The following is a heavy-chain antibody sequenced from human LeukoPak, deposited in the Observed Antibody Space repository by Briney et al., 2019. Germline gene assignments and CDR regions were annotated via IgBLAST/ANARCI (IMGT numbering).Heavy chain of an antibody. CDR2: IYSSGST. J-gene: IGHJ4*02. CDR3: ARTYQELGRGFDS. CDR1: GGSISSENYY. Sequence: PSETLSLTCSVSGGSISSENYYWSWIRQPAGKGLEWIGHIYSSGSTNYNPSLKSRVSLSVDTSKNQFSLKLRSVTAADTAVYFCARTYQELGRGFDSWGQGTLVTVSS. D-gene: IGHD6-13*01. V-gene: IGHV4-61*09.